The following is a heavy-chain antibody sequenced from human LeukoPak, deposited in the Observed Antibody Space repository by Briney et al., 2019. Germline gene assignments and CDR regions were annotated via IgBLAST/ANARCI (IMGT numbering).Heavy chain of an antibody. CDR1: GYTFTGYY. D-gene: IGHD2-2*01. J-gene: IGHJ6*03. CDR3: ARDGDIVVVPAAYYYYYYYMDV. CDR2: INPNSGGT. Sequence: ASVKVSCKASGYTFTGYYMHWVRQAPGQGLEWMGWINPNSGGTNYAQKFQGRVTMTRDTSISTAYMELSRLRSDDTAVYYCARDGDIVVVPAAYYYYYYYMDVWGKGTTVTVSS. V-gene: IGHV1-2*02.